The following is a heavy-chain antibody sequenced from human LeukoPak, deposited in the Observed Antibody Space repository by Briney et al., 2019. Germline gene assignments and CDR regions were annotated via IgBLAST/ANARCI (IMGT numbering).Heavy chain of an antibody. Sequence: GSLRLSCAASGFTFSSYGMHWVRQPPGKGLEWIGEIYHSGSTKYNPSLKSRVTISVDKSKNQFSLRLSSVTAADTAVYYCARGPLIDYWGQGTLVTVSS. CDR3: ARGPLIDY. V-gene: IGHV4-4*02. CDR1: GFTFSSYG. CDR2: IYHSGST. J-gene: IGHJ4*02.